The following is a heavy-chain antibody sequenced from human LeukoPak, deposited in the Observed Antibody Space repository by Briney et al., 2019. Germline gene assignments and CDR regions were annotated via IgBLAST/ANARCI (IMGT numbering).Heavy chain of an antibody. J-gene: IGHJ4*02. D-gene: IGHD3-9*01. CDR1: GFTSSSYA. Sequence: GGSLRLSCAASGFTSSSYAMSWVRQAPGKGLEWVSDISGSGGSTYYADSVKGRFTISRDNSKSTLYLQMNSLRAEDTAAYYCAKPNYDILTGPFDYWGQGTLVTVSS. CDR3: AKPNYDILTGPFDY. V-gene: IGHV3-23*01. CDR2: ISGSGGST.